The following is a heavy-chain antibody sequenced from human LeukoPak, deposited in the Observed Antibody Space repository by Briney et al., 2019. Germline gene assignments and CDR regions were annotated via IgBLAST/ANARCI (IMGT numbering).Heavy chain of an antibody. CDR1: GFTFSGSS. CDR2: IRTKANSYAT. Sequence: PGGSLKLSCAASGFTFSGSSMHWVRQASGKGLEWVGRIRTKANSYATDYAESVKGRFTISRDDSKNTAYLQMNSLKTEDSAMYYCTTRNRVPHGMNVWGQGTTVTVSS. CDR3: TTRNRVPHGMNV. V-gene: IGHV3-73*01. D-gene: IGHD1-14*01. J-gene: IGHJ6*02.